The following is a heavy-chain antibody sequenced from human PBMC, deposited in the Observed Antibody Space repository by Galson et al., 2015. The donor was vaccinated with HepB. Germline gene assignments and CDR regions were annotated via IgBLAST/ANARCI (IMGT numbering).Heavy chain of an antibody. CDR2: IDHSGTA. Sequence: LSLTCAAYGGSFSGFYWSWVRQTPKKGLEWIGEIDHSGTAHYSPSLSSRVTISIDTSKNQFSLSLISVTAADTAVYFCARFHGISITGQFDYWGQGILVTVSS. J-gene: IGHJ4*02. D-gene: IGHD3-3*01. V-gene: IGHV4-34*01. CDR3: ARFHGISITGQFDY. CDR1: GGSFSGFY.